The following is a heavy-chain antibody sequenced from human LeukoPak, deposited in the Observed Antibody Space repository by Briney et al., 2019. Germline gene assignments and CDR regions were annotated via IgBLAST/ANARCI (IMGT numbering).Heavy chain of an antibody. CDR1: GFTFSSYG. CDR3: AREEDLYYFDY. Sequence: GGSLRLSCAASGFTFSSYGMHWVRQAPGKGLERVAVIWYDGSNKYYADSVKGRFTISRDNSKNTLYLQMNSLRAEDTAVYYCAREEDLYYFDYWGQGTLVTVSS. CDR2: IWYDGSNK. V-gene: IGHV3-33*01. J-gene: IGHJ4*02.